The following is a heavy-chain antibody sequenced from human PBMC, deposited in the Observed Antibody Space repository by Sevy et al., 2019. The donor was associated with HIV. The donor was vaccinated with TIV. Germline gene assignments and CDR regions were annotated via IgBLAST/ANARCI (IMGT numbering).Heavy chain of an antibody. CDR2: ISGSGGST. V-gene: IGHV3-23*01. CDR3: AKDTPNLSYDSSGYYYPQYFDY. D-gene: IGHD3-22*01. J-gene: IGHJ4*02. Sequence: GESLKISCAASGFTFSSYAMSWVRQAPGKGLEWVSAISGSGGSTYYADSVKGRFTISRDNSKNTRYVQMNSLRAEDTAVYYCAKDTPNLSYDSSGYYYPQYFDYWGQGTLVTVSS. CDR1: GFTFSSYA.